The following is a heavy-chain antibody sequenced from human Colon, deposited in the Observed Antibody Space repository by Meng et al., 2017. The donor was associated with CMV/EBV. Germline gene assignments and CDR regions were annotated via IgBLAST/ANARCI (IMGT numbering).Heavy chain of an antibody. CDR3: AKENCGSTSCYLGPTYYFYGMDV. Sequence: GESLKISCAASGFVFSSFWMTWVRQAPGKGLEWVATIKQPGREKFYADSVKGRFTISRDNSNSTLHLQMDSLGPEDTAEYYCAKENCGSTSCYLGPTYYFYGMDVWGLGTTVTVSS. J-gene: IGHJ6*02. D-gene: IGHD2-2*01. CDR2: IKQPGREK. CDR1: GFVFSSFW. V-gene: IGHV3-7*01.